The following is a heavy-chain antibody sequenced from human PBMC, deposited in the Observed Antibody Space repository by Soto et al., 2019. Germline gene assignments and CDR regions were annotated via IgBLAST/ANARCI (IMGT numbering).Heavy chain of an antibody. V-gene: IGHV3-33*01. Sequence: PGESLKISCAASGFTFSSYGMHWVRQAPGKGLEWVAVIWYDGSNKYYADSVKGRFTISRDNSKNTLYLQMNSLRAEDTAVYYCARDSKLYSSGWSNFDYWGQGTLVTVSS. CDR1: GFTFSSYG. D-gene: IGHD6-19*01. CDR3: ARDSKLYSSGWSNFDY. CDR2: IWYDGSNK. J-gene: IGHJ4*02.